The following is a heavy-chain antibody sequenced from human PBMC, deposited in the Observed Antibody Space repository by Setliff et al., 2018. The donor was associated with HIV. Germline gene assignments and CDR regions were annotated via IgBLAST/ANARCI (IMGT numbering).Heavy chain of an antibody. CDR1: GGSISNGLH. CDR2: ISDSGDA. CDR3: ARPLSTSYNFWGDAFAI. V-gene: IGHV4-38-2*02. J-gene: IGHJ3*02. Sequence: SETLSLTCTVSGGSISNGLHWGRIRQPPGTGLEWIGTISDSGDAHYSPSLKSRVTILVDTSKNQFSLRLTSVTAADTAVYYCARPLSTSYNFWGDAFAIWGQGTLVTVSS. D-gene: IGHD3-3*01.